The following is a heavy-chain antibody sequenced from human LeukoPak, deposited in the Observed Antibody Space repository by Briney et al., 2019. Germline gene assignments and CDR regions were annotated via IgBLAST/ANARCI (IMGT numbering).Heavy chain of an antibody. CDR1: RFTFSSYA. Sequence: GGSLRLSCAASRFTFSSYAMSWVRQAPGMRREWVSTIGGSGGGIYYADSVKGRFTISRDNSQSTLYLQKNSLRAEDTAVYYCAKYRGFGDSYDSWGQGTLVTVSS. J-gene: IGHJ4*02. CDR3: AKYRGFGDSYDS. V-gene: IGHV3-23*01. CDR2: IGGSGGGI. D-gene: IGHD3-10*01.